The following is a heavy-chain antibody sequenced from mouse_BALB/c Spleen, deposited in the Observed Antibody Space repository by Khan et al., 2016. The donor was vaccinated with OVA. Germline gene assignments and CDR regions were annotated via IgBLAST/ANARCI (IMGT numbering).Heavy chain of an antibody. CDR2: IRSDGDYT. V-gene: IGHV5-9-3*01. CDR3: ARSPYGNFAY. CDR1: GFTFSTYA. J-gene: IGHJ3*01. Sequence: EVELVESGGGLVKPGGSLKLSCAASGFTFSTYAMSWVRQTPEKRMEWVATIRSDGDYTNYPDNVTGRFTISRDNAKNTLYLQMSSLRSEDTAMYYCARSPYGNFAYWGQGTRVTVSA. D-gene: IGHD2-1*01.